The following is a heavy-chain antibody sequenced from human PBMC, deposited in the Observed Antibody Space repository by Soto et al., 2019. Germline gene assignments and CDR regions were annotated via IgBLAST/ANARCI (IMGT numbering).Heavy chain of an antibody. V-gene: IGHV3-21*06. CDR2: ISSSGSYI. D-gene: IGHD3-16*01. Sequence: PGGSLRLSCAASGFTFSSYTMTWVRQPPGEGLEWVSSISSSGSYIYYADSVRGRFTISRDTAKSSLFLKVSSVRAEDTAVYYCARDSAGNYGLEYWGQGSLVTVSS. J-gene: IGHJ4*02. CDR1: GFTFSSYT. CDR3: ARDSAGNYGLEY.